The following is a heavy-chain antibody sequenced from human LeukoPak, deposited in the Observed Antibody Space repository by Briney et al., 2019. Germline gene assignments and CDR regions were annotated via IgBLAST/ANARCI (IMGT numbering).Heavy chain of an antibody. D-gene: IGHD2-21*01. V-gene: IGHV4-31*03. J-gene: IGHJ2*01. Sequence: SETLSLTCTVSGGSISSGGYYWSWIRQHPGKGLEWIVYVYYSGSTYYNPSLKRRVTISVDTSKNQFSLKLSSVTAADTAVYYCARACSCGALSVYWYFDLWGRGTLVTVSS. CDR1: GGSISSGGYY. CDR3: ARACSCGALSVYWYFDL. CDR2: VYYSGST.